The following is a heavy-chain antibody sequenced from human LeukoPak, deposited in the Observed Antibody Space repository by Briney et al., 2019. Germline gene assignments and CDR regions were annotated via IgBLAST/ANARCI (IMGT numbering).Heavy chain of an antibody. V-gene: IGHV4-59*12. CDR1: GGSISSYY. CDR2: IYYSGST. J-gene: IGHJ4*02. Sequence: SETLSLTCTVSGGSISSYYWSWIRQPPGKGLEWIGYIYYSGSTNYNPSLKSRVTISVDTSKNQFSLKLSSVTAADTAVYYCARGGAPSPDYYFDYWGQGAGYFDYWGQGTLVTVSS. D-gene: IGHD2/OR15-2a*01. CDR3: ARGGAPSPDYYFDYWGQGAGYFDY.